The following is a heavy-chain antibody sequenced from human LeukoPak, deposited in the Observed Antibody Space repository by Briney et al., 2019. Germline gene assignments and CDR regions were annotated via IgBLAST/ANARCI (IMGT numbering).Heavy chain of an antibody. CDR2: IHPGDSDT. D-gene: IGHD3-3*01. Sequence: GESLKISCKGSGYTFTSYWIGWVRPVPGKGLEWMGIIHPGDSDTTYSPSFQGQVTISADKSIGIAYLQWSSLKASDTAMYYCARLTYYARYYMDVWGKGTTVTVSS. J-gene: IGHJ6*03. CDR3: ARLTYYARYYMDV. CDR1: GYTFTSYW. V-gene: IGHV5-51*01.